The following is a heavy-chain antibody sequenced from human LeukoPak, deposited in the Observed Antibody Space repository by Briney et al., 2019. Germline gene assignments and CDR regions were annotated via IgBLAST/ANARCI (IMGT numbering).Heavy chain of an antibody. Sequence: PGGSLRLSRAASGFTFTSSAMSCVRQAPGKGLEWVSTISASGLSTYHTDSVTGRFTISRDNSKNTLYLQMNSLKAEDTAVYYCARSRIVLHWFDPWGQGSLVTVS. CDR2: ISASGLST. CDR1: GFTFTSSA. D-gene: IGHD2/OR15-2a*01. J-gene: IGHJ5*02. V-gene: IGHV3-23*01. CDR3: ARSRIVLHWFDP.